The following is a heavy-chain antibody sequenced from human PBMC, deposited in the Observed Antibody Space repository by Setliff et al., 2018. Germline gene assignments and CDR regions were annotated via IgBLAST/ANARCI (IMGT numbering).Heavy chain of an antibody. V-gene: IGHV3-7*01. Sequence: GSLRLSCAASGFTFSSYWMSWVRQAPGKGLEWVANIKQDGSEKYYVDSVKGRFTISRDNAKNSLYLQMNSLRAEDTAVYYCAKDIYGSGSYAVGGYFDYWGQGTQVTVSS. CDR3: AKDIYGSGSYAVGGYFDY. J-gene: IGHJ4*02. CDR1: GFTFSSYW. CDR2: IKQDGSEK. D-gene: IGHD3-10*01.